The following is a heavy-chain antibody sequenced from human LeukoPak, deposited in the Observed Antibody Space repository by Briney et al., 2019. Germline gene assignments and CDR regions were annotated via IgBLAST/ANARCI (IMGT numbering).Heavy chain of an antibody. CDR3: ATPYCSSLSCLDVFNM. D-gene: IGHD2-2*01. Sequence: NPSQTLSLTCSVSVVAVSDGRYYWTWIRQHPGKGLEWIGYKYYSGSAKYNPSLKSRLTISIDTSKNQFSLQLSSVTAADTATYYCATPYCSSLSCLDVFNMWGQGTRVTVSS. V-gene: IGHV4-31*03. CDR2: KYYSGSA. CDR1: VVAVSDGRYY. J-gene: IGHJ3*02.